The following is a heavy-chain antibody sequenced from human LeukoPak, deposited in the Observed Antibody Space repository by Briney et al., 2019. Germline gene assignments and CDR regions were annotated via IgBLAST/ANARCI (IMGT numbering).Heavy chain of an antibody. J-gene: IGHJ6*02. V-gene: IGHV3-23*01. D-gene: IGHD4-11*01. Sequence: AGGSLRLSCAASGFTFSTYAMSWVRQAPGKGLEWVSHISASGGAIYYADSVRGRFSFSRDNSKNALYLQMNSLRAEDTAVYYCAKAEVTTVTYLMGYYYGMDVWGQGTTVTVSS. CDR1: GFTFSTYA. CDR3: AKAEVTTVTYLMGYYYGMDV. CDR2: ISASGGAI.